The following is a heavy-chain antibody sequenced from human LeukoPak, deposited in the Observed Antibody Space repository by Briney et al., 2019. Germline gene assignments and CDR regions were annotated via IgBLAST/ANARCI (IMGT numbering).Heavy chain of an antibody. J-gene: IGHJ4*02. CDR1: GGSISSSSYY. CDR2: IYYSGST. Sequence: PSETLSLTCTVSGGSISSSSYYWGWIRQPPGKGLEWIGSIYYSGSTYYNPSLKSRVTISVDTSKNQFSLKLSSVTAADTAVYYCARGPWEADYWGQGTLVTVSS. CDR3: ARGPWEADY. V-gene: IGHV4-39*07. D-gene: IGHD1-26*01.